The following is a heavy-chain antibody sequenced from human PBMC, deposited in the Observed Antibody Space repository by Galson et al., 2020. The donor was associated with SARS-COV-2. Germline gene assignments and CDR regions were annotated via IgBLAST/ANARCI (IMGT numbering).Heavy chain of an antibody. J-gene: IGHJ2*01. CDR3: ARAAPSDWYFDL. V-gene: IGHV3-33*01. CDR1: GFTFSSYG. CDR2: IWYDGSNK. Sequence: GESLMLSCAASGFTFSSYGMHWVRQAPGKGLEWVAVIWYDGSNKYYADSVKGRFTISRDNSKNTLYLQMNSLRAEDTAVYYCARAAPSDWYFDLWGRGTLVTVSS.